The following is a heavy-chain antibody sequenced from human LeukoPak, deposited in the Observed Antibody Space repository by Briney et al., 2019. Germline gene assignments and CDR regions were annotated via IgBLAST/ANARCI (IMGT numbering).Heavy chain of an antibody. D-gene: IGHD3-10*01. CDR2: ISYDGSNK. CDR3: ARATYYYYGSGSYYYYGMDV. J-gene: IGHJ6*02. Sequence: GGSLRLSCAASGFTFSSYAMHWVRQAPGKGLEWVAVISYDGSNKYYADSVKGRFTISRDNSKNTLYLQMNSLGAEDTAVYYCARATYYYYGSGSYYYYGMDVWGQGTTVTVSS. V-gene: IGHV3-30-3*01. CDR1: GFTFSSYA.